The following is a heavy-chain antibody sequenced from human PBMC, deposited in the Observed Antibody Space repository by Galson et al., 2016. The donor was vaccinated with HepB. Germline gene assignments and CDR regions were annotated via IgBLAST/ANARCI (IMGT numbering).Heavy chain of an antibody. CDR3: ARGGSIAARLNWLDP. J-gene: IGHJ5*02. V-gene: IGHV4-59*11. Sequence: SETLSLTCTVSGGSMRGLDWSWIRQPPGKGLEWIGYVFSSGGANYNPSLKSRVTISIDTSTNQFSLRLSSVTTADTAFYYCARGGSIAARLNWLDPWGQGTLVTVSS. CDR1: GGSMRGLD. CDR2: VFSSGGA. D-gene: IGHD6-6*01.